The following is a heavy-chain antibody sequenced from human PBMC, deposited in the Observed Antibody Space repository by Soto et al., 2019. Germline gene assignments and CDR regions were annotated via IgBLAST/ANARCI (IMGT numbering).Heavy chain of an antibody. Sequence: ASVKVSCKASGYTFTSYDINWVRQAPGQGLEWMGWMQPDTGKTGYVQKFQGRVSMTWDTSISTAYMELSSLRSEDTAVYYCARFTWTEYDFDYWGQGTTVSVS. V-gene: IGHV1-8*01. J-gene: IGHJ4*02. CDR3: ARFTWTEYDFDY. D-gene: IGHD3-16*01. CDR2: MQPDTGKT. CDR1: GYTFTSYD.